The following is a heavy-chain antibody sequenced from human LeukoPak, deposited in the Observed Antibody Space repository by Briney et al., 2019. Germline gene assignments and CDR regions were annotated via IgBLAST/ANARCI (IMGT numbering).Heavy chain of an antibody. CDR3: ARLTTMTTTGGPFDY. D-gene: IGHD4-17*01. CDR1: GFTFSSYE. V-gene: IGHV3-48*03. J-gene: IGHJ4*02. Sequence: PGGSLRLSCAASGFTFSSYEMNWVRQAPGKGLEWVSYITSSGNTIYYADSVKGRFTISRDNAKNSLYLQMNSLRAEDTAVYYCARLTTMTTTGGPFDYWGQGTLVTASS. CDR2: ITSSGNTI.